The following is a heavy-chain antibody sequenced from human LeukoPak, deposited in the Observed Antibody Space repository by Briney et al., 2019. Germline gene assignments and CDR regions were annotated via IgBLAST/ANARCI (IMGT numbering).Heavy chain of an antibody. J-gene: IGHJ4*02. CDR2: IHYSGSA. V-gene: IGHV4-59*08. CDR3: ARRSNVDTAFDS. CDR1: GGSVSTSY. D-gene: IGHD5-18*01. Sequence: SETLSLTCAVSGGSVSTSYWSWIRQSPGKGLEWIGYIHYSGSASYYPSLKTRVTMSVDRSKNQFSLKLNSVTAADTAVYYCARRSNVDTAFDSWGQGTLVTVSS.